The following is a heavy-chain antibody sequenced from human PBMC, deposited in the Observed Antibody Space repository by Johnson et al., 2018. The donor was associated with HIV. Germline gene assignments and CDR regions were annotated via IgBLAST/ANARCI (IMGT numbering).Heavy chain of an antibody. CDR3: ASEIVYDILTGAFDI. Sequence: VQLVESGGGLVQPGGSLRLSCAASGFTFSNYAIHWVRQAPGKGLEWVAVISSDGNNKHYADSVKVRFSISRDNSKNTLYLQMNSLRVEDTAVYYCASEIVYDILTGAFDIWGQGTMVTVSS. CDR1: GFTFSNYA. J-gene: IGHJ3*02. V-gene: IGHV3-30-3*01. CDR2: ISSDGNNK. D-gene: IGHD3-9*01.